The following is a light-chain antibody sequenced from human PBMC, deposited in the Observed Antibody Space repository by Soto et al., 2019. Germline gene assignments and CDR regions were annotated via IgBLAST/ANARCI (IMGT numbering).Light chain of an antibody. CDR3: QQYSDSGQVT. CDR2: DSS. CDR1: QRVSANY. V-gene: IGKV3D-20*02. J-gene: IGKJ4*01. Sequence: NVLTQSPATLPVSPRETVTLSCRASQRVSANYLAWYQVKPGQTPRLLIYDSSTRATGTPDRFSGSGSGTDFSLTIRRLEPGDFGLHYCQQYSDSGQVTFGGGTKLEIK.